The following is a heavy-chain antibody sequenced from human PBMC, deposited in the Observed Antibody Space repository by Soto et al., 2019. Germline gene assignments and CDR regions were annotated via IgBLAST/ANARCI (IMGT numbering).Heavy chain of an antibody. CDR1: GYSFTIYC. V-gene: IGHV5-10-1*01. D-gene: IGHD2-2*01. Sequence: GESVKSAGKGSGYSFTIYCISCVLQMPWKVLEWIGRLDPSDADTYCSPSFQGRVTIAADNSICTAYLQWSSLKASDTAMDYCTREGSNACSSTSCNWFDPWGQGTLVTVYS. CDR3: TREGSNACSSTSCNWFDP. J-gene: IGHJ5*02. CDR2: LDPSDADT.